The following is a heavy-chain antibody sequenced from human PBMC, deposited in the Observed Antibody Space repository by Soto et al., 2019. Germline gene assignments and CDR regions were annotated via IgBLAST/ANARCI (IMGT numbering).Heavy chain of an antibody. Sequence: GASVKVSCKASGYTFTSYGISWVRQAPGQGLEWMGWISAYNGNTNYAQKLQGRVTMTTDTSTSTAYMELRSLRSDDTAVYYCARDRDFWSGYYLSGHAGYYYYMDVWAKGTTVTVS. CDR1: GYTFTSYG. D-gene: IGHD3-3*01. CDR2: ISAYNGNT. J-gene: IGHJ6*03. V-gene: IGHV1-18*01. CDR3: ARDRDFWSGYYLSGHAGYYYYMDV.